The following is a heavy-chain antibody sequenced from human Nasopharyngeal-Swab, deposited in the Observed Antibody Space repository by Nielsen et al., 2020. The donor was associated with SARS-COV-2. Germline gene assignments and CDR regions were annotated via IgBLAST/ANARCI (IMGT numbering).Heavy chain of an antibody. CDR2: ISSSGSTI. Sequence: AGSLTLSCAASGFTFSDYYMSWIRPAPGQGLEWVSYISSSGSTIYYADSVKGRFTISRDNAKNSLYLQMNSLRAEDTAVYYCARATAYGRDYSNYLYYYGMDVWGQGTTVTVSS. D-gene: IGHD4-11*01. CDR3: ARATAYGRDYSNYLYYYGMDV. CDR1: GFTFSDYY. J-gene: IGHJ6*02. V-gene: IGHV3-11*04.